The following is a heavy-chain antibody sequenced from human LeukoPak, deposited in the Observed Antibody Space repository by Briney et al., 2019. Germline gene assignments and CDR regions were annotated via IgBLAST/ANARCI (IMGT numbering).Heavy chain of an antibody. CDR3: ARGEYSYGHDYYYMDV. J-gene: IGHJ6*03. D-gene: IGHD5-18*01. V-gene: IGHV4-34*01. CDR2: INHSGST. Sequence: PSETLSLTCAVYGGSFSGYYWSWIRQPPGKGLEWIGEINHSGSTNYNPSLKSRVTISVDTSKNQFSLKLSSVTAADTAVYYCARGEYSYGHDYYYMDVWGKGTTVTVSS. CDR1: GGSFSGYY.